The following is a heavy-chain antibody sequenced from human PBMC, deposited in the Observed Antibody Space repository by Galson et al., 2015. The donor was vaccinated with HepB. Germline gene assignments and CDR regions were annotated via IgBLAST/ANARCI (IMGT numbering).Heavy chain of an antibody. D-gene: IGHD3-22*01. CDR1: GFTFSSYW. CDR3: ARGSWPPYDSSGYPDAFDI. CDR2: IKQDGSEK. Sequence: SLRLSCAASGFTFSSYWMSWVRQAPGKGLEWVANIKQDGSEKYYVDSVKGRFTISRDNAKNSLYLQMNSLRAEDTAVYYCARGSWPPYDSSGYPDAFDIWGQGTMVTVSS. J-gene: IGHJ3*02. V-gene: IGHV3-7*03.